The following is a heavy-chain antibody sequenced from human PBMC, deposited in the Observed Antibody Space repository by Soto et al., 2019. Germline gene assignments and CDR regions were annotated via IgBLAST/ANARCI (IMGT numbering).Heavy chain of an antibody. J-gene: IGHJ4*02. V-gene: IGHV1-46*01. CDR1: GYPFTSYY. Sequence: VKVSCKASGYPFTSYYMHWVRQAPGQGLEWMGIINPSGGSTSYAQKFQGRVTMTRDTSTSTVYMELSSLRSEDTAVYYCARAGHYYDSSGYDDFDYWGQGTLVTVSS. CDR3: ARAGHYYDSSGYDDFDY. D-gene: IGHD3-22*01. CDR2: INPSGGST.